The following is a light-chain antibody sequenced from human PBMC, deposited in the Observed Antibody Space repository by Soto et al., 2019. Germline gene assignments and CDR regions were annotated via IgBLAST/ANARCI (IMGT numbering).Light chain of an antibody. CDR1: SSNIGAGYD. J-gene: IGLJ3*02. CDR3: QSFDSSLSGWV. CDR2: VNN. Sequence: QSVLTQPPSVSGAPGQRVTISCTGSSSNIGAGYDVHWYQQLPGTAPKLLIYVNNNRPSGVPDRFSGSKSGTSASLAITGLQAEDEADYYCQSFDSSLSGWVFGGGTKLIVL. V-gene: IGLV1-40*01.